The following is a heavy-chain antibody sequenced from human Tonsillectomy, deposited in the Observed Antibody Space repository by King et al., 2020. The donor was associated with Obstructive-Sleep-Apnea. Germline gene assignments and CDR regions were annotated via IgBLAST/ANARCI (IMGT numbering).Heavy chain of an antibody. CDR2: IYYSGST. CDR1: GGSVSSGGYY. CDR3: ARGAGSSSSLDC. D-gene: IGHD6-6*01. Sequence: VQLQESGPGLVKPSETLSLTCTVSGGSVSSGGYYWRWIRQPPGKGLEWIGYIYYSGSTNYNSSLKSRVTMSVDTSTHHFSLKLSSVTAADTAVYYCARGAGSSSSLDCWGQGILVTVSS. J-gene: IGHJ4*02. V-gene: IGHV4-61*03.